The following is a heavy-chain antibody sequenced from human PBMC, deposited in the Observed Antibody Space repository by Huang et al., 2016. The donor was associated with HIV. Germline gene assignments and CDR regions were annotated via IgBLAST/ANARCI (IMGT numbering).Heavy chain of an antibody. CDR3: ARARGYYDSSVSYYFDY. D-gene: IGHD3-22*01. V-gene: IGHV1-69*13. J-gene: IGHJ4*02. CDR1: GGTFSSYA. Sequence: QVQLVQSGAEVKKPGSSVKVSCKASGGTFSSYAISWVRQAPGQGLEWMGGSIPSCGTANYAQKFQGRVTITADESTSTAYMELSSLRSEDTAVYYCARARGYYDSSVSYYFDYWGQGTLVTVSS. CDR2: SIPSCGTA.